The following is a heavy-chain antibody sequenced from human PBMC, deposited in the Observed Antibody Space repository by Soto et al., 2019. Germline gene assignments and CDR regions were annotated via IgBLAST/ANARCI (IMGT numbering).Heavy chain of an antibody. CDR3: ASNYYDSSAYHNAFDI. V-gene: IGHV1-69*13. J-gene: IGHJ3*02. CDR2: IIPIFGTA. Sequence: GASVKVSCKASGGTFSSYAISWVLQAPGQGLEWMGGIIPIFGTANYAQKFQGRVTITADESTSTAYMELSSLRSEDTAVYYCASNYYDSSAYHNAFDIWGQGTMVTVSS. CDR1: GGTFSSYA. D-gene: IGHD3-22*01.